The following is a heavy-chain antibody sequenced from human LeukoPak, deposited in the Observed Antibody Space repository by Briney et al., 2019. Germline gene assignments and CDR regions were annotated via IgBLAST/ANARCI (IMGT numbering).Heavy chain of an antibody. CDR2: IIPIFGTA. CDR3: ARDKHIAAAGRHQYFDY. CDR1: GGTFSSYA. J-gene: IGHJ4*02. V-gene: IGHV1-69*06. D-gene: IGHD6-13*01. Sequence: GASVKVSCKASGGTFSSYAISWVRQAPGQGLEWMGGIIPIFGTANYAQKFQGRVTFTADKSASTAYMELSSLRSEDTAVYYCARDKHIAAAGRHQYFDYWGQGTLVTVSS.